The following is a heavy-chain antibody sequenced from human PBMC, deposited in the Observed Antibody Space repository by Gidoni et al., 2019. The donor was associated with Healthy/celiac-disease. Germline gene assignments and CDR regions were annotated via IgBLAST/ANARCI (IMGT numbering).Heavy chain of an antibody. CDR2: IKQDGSEK. V-gene: IGHV3-7*03. CDR1: GFTFSSYW. Sequence: EVQLVESGGGLVQPGGSLRLSCAASGFTFSSYWMSWVRPAPGKGLEWVANIKQDGSEKYYVDSVKGRFTISRDNAKNSLYLQMNSLRAEDTAVYYCARVLGYCSGGSCPPNYYYYYGMDVWGQGTTVTVSS. J-gene: IGHJ6*02. D-gene: IGHD2-15*01. CDR3: ARVLGYCSGGSCPPNYYYYYGMDV.